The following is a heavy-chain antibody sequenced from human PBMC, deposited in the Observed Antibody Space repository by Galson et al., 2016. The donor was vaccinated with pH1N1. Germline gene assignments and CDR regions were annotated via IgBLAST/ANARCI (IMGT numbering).Heavy chain of an antibody. CDR3: ATEDYYTSLY. CDR1: GFISSDYW. J-gene: IGHJ4*02. Sequence: SLRLSCAASGFISSDYWMSWVRQAPGKGLEWVAKINQDGSRKYYVDSMKGRCTISRDNAENSLSLQMNSLRVEDTALYYCATEDYYTSLYWGQGILVTASS. V-gene: IGHV3-7*01. CDR2: INQDGSRK. D-gene: IGHD1-26*01.